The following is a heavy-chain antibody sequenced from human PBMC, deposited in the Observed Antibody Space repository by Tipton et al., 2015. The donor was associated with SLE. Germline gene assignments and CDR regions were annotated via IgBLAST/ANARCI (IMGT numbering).Heavy chain of an antibody. Sequence: PGLVKPSQTLSLTCTVSGGSISSGGYYWSWIRQHPGKGLEWIGYIYYSGSTYYNPSLKSRVTISIDTSKNQFSLKLSSVTAAGTAVYYCARGGGVALDFDYWGQGTLVTVSS. CDR2: IYYSGST. V-gene: IGHV4-31*03. CDR3: ARGGGVALDFDY. J-gene: IGHJ4*02. CDR1: GGSISSGGYY. D-gene: IGHD2-15*01.